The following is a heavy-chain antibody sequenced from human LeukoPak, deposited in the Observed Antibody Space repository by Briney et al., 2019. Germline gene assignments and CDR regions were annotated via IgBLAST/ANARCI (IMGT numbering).Heavy chain of an antibody. J-gene: IGHJ6*02. V-gene: IGHV1-69*04. Sequence: GASVKVSCKASGSTFSSYALSWVRQAPGQGLEWMGRIIPIFGIANYAQKFQGRVTITADKSTSTAYMELSRLRSEDTAVYYCASSTLMPTGDGIYYYYGMDVWGQGTTVTVSS. CDR1: GSTFSSYA. D-gene: IGHD2-2*01. CDR3: ASSTLMPTGDGIYYYYGMDV. CDR2: IIPIFGIA.